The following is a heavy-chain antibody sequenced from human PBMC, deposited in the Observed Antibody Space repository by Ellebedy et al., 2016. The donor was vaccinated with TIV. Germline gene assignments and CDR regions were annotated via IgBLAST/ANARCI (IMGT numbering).Heavy chain of an antibody. CDR1: GFTFSSYA. D-gene: IGHD4-17*01. CDR3: AKNPTFYGDFIDY. J-gene: IGHJ4*02. V-gene: IGHV3-23*01. CDR2: ISGSGGST. Sequence: GESLKISXAASGFTFSSYAMSWVRQAPGKGLEWVSAISGSGGSTYYADSVKGRFTISRDNSKNTLYLQMNSLRAEDTAVYYCAKNPTFYGDFIDYWGQGTLVTVSS.